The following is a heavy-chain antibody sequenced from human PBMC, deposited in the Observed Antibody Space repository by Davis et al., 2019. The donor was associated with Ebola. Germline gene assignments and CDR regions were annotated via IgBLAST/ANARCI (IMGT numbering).Heavy chain of an antibody. CDR3: ARALVAARPGTTDY. V-gene: IGHV3-53*01. J-gene: IGHJ4*02. Sequence: PGGSLRLSCAASGFTVSSNYMSWVRQAPGKGLEWVSVIYSGGSTYYADSVKGRFTISRDNSKNTLYLQMNSLRAEDTAVYYCARALVAARPGTTDYWGQGTLVTVSS. D-gene: IGHD6-6*01. CDR2: IYSGGST. CDR1: GFTVSSNY.